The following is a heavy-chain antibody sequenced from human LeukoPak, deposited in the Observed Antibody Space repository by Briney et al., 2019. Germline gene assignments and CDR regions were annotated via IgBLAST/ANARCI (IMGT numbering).Heavy chain of an antibody. Sequence: SETLSLTCTVSGDSISNYYWSWIRQPPGKGLEWIGYISYSGSTNYNPSLKSRVTISVDTSKNQFSLKLTSVTAADTAVYYCARSRGYSYGTTFLDYWGQGTLVTVSS. CDR3: ARSRGYSYGTTFLDY. V-gene: IGHV4-59*08. CDR2: ISYSGST. CDR1: GDSISNYY. D-gene: IGHD5-18*01. J-gene: IGHJ4*02.